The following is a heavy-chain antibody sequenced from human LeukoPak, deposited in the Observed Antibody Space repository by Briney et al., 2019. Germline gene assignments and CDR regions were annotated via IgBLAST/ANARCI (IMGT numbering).Heavy chain of an antibody. J-gene: IGHJ3*02. CDR2: IYYSGST. CDR1: GGSISSYY. CDR3: ARVHQPYSSSGAFDI. V-gene: IGHV4-59*01. D-gene: IGHD6-6*01. Sequence: SETLSLTCTVSGGSISSYYWSWIRQPPGKGLEWIGYIYYSGSTNYNPSLKSRVTISVDTSKNQFSLKLSSVTAADTAVYYCARVHQPYSSSGAFDIWGQGAMVTVSS.